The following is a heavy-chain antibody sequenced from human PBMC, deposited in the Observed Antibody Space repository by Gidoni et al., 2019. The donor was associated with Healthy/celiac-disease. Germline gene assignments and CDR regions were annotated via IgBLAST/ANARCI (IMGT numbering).Heavy chain of an antibody. CDR3: ATERFTIFGVEIHYYYGMDV. J-gene: IGHJ6*02. D-gene: IGHD3-3*01. CDR1: GYTFTDYY. V-gene: IGHV1-2*02. CDR2: INPNSGGT. Sequence: QVQLVHSGAEVKKPGASVKVSCKASGYTFTDYYIYWVRQAPGQGLEWMGWINPNSGGTNYEQRFQGRVTMTRDTSISTAYMELSRLRSDDTAVYYCATERFTIFGVEIHYYYGMDVWGQGTTVTVSS.